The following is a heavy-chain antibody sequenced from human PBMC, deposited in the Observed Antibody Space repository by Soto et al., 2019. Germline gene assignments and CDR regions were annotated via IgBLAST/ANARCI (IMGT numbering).Heavy chain of an antibody. CDR2: MSYDGSKK. J-gene: IGHJ4*02. D-gene: IGHD6-13*01. CDR1: GFSFSNYR. V-gene: IGHV3-30*03. Sequence: EVSLRLSCSLSGFSFSNYRMHCVRHSPGKGLEWVAVMSYDGSKKYYVDSVKGRFTISRDNSKNTLYLQMNSLRVEDTAVYYCVTDAHTSGWCIFRNDWGQGTRGTVAS. CDR3: VTDAHTSGWCIFRND.